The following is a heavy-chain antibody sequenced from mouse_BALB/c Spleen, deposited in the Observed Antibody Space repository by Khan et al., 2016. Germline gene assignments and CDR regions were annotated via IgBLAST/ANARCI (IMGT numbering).Heavy chain of an antibody. CDR2: ISYSGST. Sequence: QLQESGPGLVKPSQSLSLTCTVTGYSITSDYAWNWIRQFPGNKLEWMGYISYSGSTSYNPSLKSRISITRDTSKNQFFLQLNSVTTEDTATYYCARYYDYDYYAMDYWGQGTSVTVSS. CDR3: ARYYDYDYYAMDY. J-gene: IGHJ4*01. D-gene: IGHD2-4*01. CDR1: GYSITSDYA. V-gene: IGHV3-2*02.